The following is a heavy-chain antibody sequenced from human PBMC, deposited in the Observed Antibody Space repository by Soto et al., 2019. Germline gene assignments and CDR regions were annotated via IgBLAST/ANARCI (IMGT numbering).Heavy chain of an antibody. D-gene: IGHD4-17*01. CDR1: GYTFTSYG. CDR2: ISAYNGNT. Sequence: QVQLVQSGAEVKKPGASVKVSCKASGYTFTSYGISWVRQAPGQGLEWMGWISAYNGNTNSAQKLQGRVTMTTDTSTSTAYMELRSLRSDDTAGYYCVREKGSVHYGDYVPDYWGQGTLVTVSS. V-gene: IGHV1-18*01. J-gene: IGHJ4*02. CDR3: VREKGSVHYGDYVPDY.